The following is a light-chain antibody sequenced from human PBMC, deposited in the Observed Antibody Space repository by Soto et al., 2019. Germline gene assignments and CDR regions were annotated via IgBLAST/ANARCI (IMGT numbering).Light chain of an antibody. CDR3: NSYADSNTYV. J-gene: IGLJ1*01. V-gene: IGLV2-8*01. CDR1: SSDVGRYNY. CDR2: DVS. Sequence: QSALTQPPSASGSPGQSVTISCTGTSSDVGRYNYVSWYQHHPGKAPKLIIYDVSQWPSGVPDRFSGSKSGNTASLTVSGLQAEDEADYYCNSYADSNTYVFGTGTKVTVL.